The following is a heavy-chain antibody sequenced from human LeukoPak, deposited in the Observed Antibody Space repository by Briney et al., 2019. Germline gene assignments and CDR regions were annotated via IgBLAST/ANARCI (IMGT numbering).Heavy chain of an antibody. D-gene: IGHD2-15*01. CDR2: IYTSGNT. CDR3: ASSVVQYCSGGSCYQWYFDY. V-gene: IGHV4-4*07. Sequence: SETLSLTCTVSGDSIDGHYWSWIRQPAGEGLEWIGHIYTSGNTNYNPSLKSRITMSVDTSKNQFSLNLSSVTAADTAVYYCASSVVQYCSGGSCYQWYFDYWGQGTLVTVSS. J-gene: IGHJ4*02. CDR1: GDSIDGHY.